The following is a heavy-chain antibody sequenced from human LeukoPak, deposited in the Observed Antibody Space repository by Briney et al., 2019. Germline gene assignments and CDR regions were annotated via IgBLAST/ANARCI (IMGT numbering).Heavy chain of an antibody. CDR3: AKDLLKAYCGGDCYPGSPVDY. D-gene: IGHD2-21*02. Sequence: GGSLRLSCAASGFTFSSYAMSWVRQAPGKGLEWVSAISGSGSSTYYADSVKGRFTISRDNSKNTLYLQMNSLRAEDTAVYYCAKDLLKAYCGGDCYPGSPVDYWGQGTLVTVSS. CDR2: ISGSGSST. J-gene: IGHJ4*02. V-gene: IGHV3-23*01. CDR1: GFTFSSYA.